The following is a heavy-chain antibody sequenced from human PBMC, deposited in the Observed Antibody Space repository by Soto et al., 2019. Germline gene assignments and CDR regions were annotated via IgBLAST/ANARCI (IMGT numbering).Heavy chain of an antibody. CDR2: LSGGGGST. D-gene: IGHD2-15*01. Sequence: EVQLLESGGGLVQPGRSLRLSCAASGFTFSNSGMSWVRQAPGKGLEWVSALSGGGGSTYYADFVKGRFTISRDNSKSALFRQMNSLRAEDTAVYYCAKEHRIGGSCSSVSAYWGQGSGVAVSS. CDR3: AKEHRIGGSCSSVSAY. V-gene: IGHV3-23*01. J-gene: IGHJ4*02. CDR1: GFTFSNSG.